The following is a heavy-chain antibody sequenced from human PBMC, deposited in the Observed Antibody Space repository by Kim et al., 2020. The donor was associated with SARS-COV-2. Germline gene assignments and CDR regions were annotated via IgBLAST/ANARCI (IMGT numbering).Heavy chain of an antibody. J-gene: IGHJ3*02. CDR1: GCSLSGYY. Sequence: SETLSLTCTVSGCSLSGYYWDWIRQPPGKGLEWIGYISYSGGTNYNPSLKSRVFISVDTSKNQLSLRLSSVTAADTAVYYCAREGLRAYDSFDIWGQGTMVTVSS. D-gene: IGHD3-10*01. CDR2: ISYSGGT. V-gene: IGHV4-59*13. CDR3: AREGLRAYDSFDI.